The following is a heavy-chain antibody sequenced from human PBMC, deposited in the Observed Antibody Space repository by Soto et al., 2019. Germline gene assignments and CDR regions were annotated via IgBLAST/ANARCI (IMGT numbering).Heavy chain of an antibody. D-gene: IGHD2-21*02. CDR2: ISYSGST. Sequence: PSETLSLTCTVSRGSISSGDYYWTWIRQHPGKALEWIGYISYSGSTYYNPSLKSRVTISVDTSRNQFSLKLRSVTAADTAVYYCARTSRSIVVVTAIPIYSVHWCLGTLV. CDR3: ARTSRSIVVVTAIPIYSVH. V-gene: IGHV4-31*03. CDR1: RGSISSGDYY. J-gene: IGHJ4*02.